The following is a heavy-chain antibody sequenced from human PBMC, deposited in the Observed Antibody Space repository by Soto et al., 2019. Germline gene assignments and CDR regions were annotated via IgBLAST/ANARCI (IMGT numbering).Heavy chain of an antibody. CDR2: IWYDGSNK. D-gene: IGHD4-17*01. J-gene: IGHJ4*02. V-gene: IGHV3-33*01. CDR3: ARDRYGDYDDYFDY. Sequence: GGSLRLSCAASGFTFSSYGMHWVGQAPGKGLVWVAVIWYDGSNKYYADSVKGRFTISRDDSKNTLYLQMNSLRAEDTAVYYCARDRYGDYDDYFDYWGQGTLVTVSS. CDR1: GFTFSSYG.